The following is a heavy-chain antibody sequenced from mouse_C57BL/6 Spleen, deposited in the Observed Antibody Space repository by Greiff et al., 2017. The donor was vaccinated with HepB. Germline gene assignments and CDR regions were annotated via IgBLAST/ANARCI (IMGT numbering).Heavy chain of an antibody. D-gene: IGHD2-2*01. J-gene: IGHJ2*01. CDR2: IYPGDGDT. CDR1: SYAFSSYW. V-gene: IGHV1-80*01. Sequence: QVQLKESGAELVKPGASVKISCKASSYAFSSYWMNWVKQRPGKGLEWIGQIYPGDGDTNYNGKFKGKATLTADKSSSTAYMQLSSLTSEDSAVYFCARSGYDGVYFDYWGQGTTLTVSS. CDR3: ARSGYDGVYFDY.